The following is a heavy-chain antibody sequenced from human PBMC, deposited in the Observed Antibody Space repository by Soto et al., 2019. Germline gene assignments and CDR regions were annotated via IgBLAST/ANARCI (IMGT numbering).Heavy chain of an antibody. CDR3: ARGVAAAHDAFDI. V-gene: IGHV1-8*01. CDR1: GDTFTSYD. Sequence: GSSVKVSCKASGDTFTSYDINWVRQATGQGLEWMGWMNPNSGNTGYAQKFQGRVTMTRNTSISTAYMELSSLRSEDTAVYYCARGVAAAHDAFDIWGQGTMVTVSS. D-gene: IGHD6-13*01. J-gene: IGHJ3*02. CDR2: MNPNSGNT.